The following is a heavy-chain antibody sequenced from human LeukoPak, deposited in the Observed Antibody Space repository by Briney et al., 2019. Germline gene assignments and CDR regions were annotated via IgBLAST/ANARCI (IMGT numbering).Heavy chain of an antibody. CDR1: GFTFSSYA. V-gene: IGHV3-23*01. Sequence: GGSLRLSCAASGFTFSSYAMSWVRQAPGKGLEWVSAISGSGGSTYYADSVKGRFTIPRDNSKNTLYLQMNSLRAEDTAVYYCAKQDDYVWGSYRTYYFDYWGQGTLVTVSS. CDR3: AKQDDYVWGSYRTYYFDY. J-gene: IGHJ4*02. CDR2: ISGSGGST. D-gene: IGHD3-16*02.